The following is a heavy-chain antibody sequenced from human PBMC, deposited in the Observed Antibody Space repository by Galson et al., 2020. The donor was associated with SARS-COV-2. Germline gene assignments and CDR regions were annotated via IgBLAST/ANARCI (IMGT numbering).Heavy chain of an antibody. CDR3: ARTEPILLEGSDY. CDR2: ISYDGSNK. CDR1: GFTFSSYA. Sequence: GGSLRLSCAASGFTFSSYAMHWVRQAPGKGLEWVAVISYDGSNKYYADSVKGRFTISRDNSKNTLYLQMNSLRAEDTAVYYCARTEPILLEGSDYWGQGTLVTVSS. D-gene: IGHD2-15*01. J-gene: IGHJ4*02. V-gene: IGHV3-30-3*01.